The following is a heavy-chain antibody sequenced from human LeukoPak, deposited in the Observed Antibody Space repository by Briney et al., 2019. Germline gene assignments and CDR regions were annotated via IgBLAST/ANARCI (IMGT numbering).Heavy chain of an antibody. CDR1: GITLSSYW. V-gene: IGHV3-23*01. CDR2: ISSSGSTI. D-gene: IGHD2-15*01. Sequence: GGSLRLSCAASGITLSSYWMSWVRQAPGKGLEWVSYISSSGSTIYYADSVKGRITISRDNSKNTLYLQMNSLRAEDTAVYYCAKGVGYCSGGSCQQFDYWGQGTLVTVSS. J-gene: IGHJ4*02. CDR3: AKGVGYCSGGSCQQFDY.